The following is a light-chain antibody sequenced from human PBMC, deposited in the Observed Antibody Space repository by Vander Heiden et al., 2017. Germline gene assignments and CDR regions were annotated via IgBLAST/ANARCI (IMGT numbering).Light chain of an antibody. Sequence: QSVLTQPPSASGTTGQRVSISCSGSSSNIGRNTVNWYQQLPGTAPNLLSYSNDQRPSGVPDRVSGSKSGTSASLAISGLQSEDEAYYDCAAWDESLNVVFGGGTKLTV. CDR2: SND. V-gene: IGLV1-44*01. J-gene: IGLJ2*01. CDR3: AAWDESLNVV. CDR1: SSNIGRNT.